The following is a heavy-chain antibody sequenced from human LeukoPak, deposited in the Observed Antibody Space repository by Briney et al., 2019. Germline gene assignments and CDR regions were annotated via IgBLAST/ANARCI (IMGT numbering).Heavy chain of an antibody. CDR2: IYQSGSP. J-gene: IGHJ4*02. D-gene: IGHD6-13*01. V-gene: IGHV4-4*02. CDR3: ARVGHRKAAAGVFDY. CDR1: GASISSPFW. Sequence: SETLSLTCAVSGASISSPFWWSWVRPTPGKGLEWIGEIYQSGSPNYNPSLKSRVTMSVDKSKNLVFLRLMSVTAADTAVYYCARVGHRKAAAGVFDYWGQGTLVTVSS.